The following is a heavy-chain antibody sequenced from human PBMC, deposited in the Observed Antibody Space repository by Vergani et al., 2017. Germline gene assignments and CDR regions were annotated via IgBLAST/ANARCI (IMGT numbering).Heavy chain of an antibody. CDR1: GVTFSDYS. J-gene: IGHJ4*02. CDR2: IFSRGDST. V-gene: IGHV3-23*01. Sequence: EVQLLESVGGLAQPGGSLRLSCAASGVTFSDYSMSWVRQAPGKGLEWVSGIFSRGDSTYYADPVRGRFTISRDNSESTVSLQMSRLRADDTAVYYCGIDLGSIGGYYIDHWGQGTPVTVSS. D-gene: IGHD3-16*01. CDR3: GIDLGSIGGYYIDH.